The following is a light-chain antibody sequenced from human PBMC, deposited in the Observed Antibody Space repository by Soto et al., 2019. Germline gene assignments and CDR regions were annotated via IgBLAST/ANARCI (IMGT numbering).Light chain of an antibody. CDR3: QQRSNWPWT. CDR1: QSVSSY. CDR2: DAS. J-gene: IGKJ1*01. V-gene: IGKV3-11*01. Sequence: EIVLTQSPATLSLSPGERATLSFRASQSVSSYLAWYQQKPGQAPRLLIYDASNRATGIPARFSGGGSGTDFTLTISSLEPEDFAVYYCQQRSNWPWTFGQGTKVDIK.